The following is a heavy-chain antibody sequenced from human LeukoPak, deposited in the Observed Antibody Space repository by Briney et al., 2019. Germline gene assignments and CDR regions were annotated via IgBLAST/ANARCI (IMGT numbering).Heavy chain of an antibody. CDR3: VRLVEWGTTFDN. Sequence: GGSLRLSCATSGFTFSGAAMHWVRQTSEKGLEWVGHIRNRDYNHATAYAASVIGRFTISRDDPKNTAYLQVNNLKTEDTAVYYCVRLVEWGTTFDNWGQGTTVTVSS. D-gene: IGHD3-3*01. V-gene: IGHV3-73*01. J-gene: IGHJ3*02. CDR1: GFTFSGAA. CDR2: IRNRDYNHAT.